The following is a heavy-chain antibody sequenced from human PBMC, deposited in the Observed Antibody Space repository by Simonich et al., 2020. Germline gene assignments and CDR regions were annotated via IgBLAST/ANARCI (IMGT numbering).Heavy chain of an antibody. CDR2: INPNSGGT. V-gene: IGHV1-2*02. CDR1: GYTFTGYY. J-gene: IGHJ3*02. CDR3: ARNGLVGILKAFDI. D-gene: IGHD2-21*01. Sequence: QVQLVQSGAEVKKPGASVKVSCKASGYTFTGYYMHWVQQAPGQGLEWMVWINPNSGGTNYAQKFQGRVTMNRDTSISTAYMELSRPRSDDTAVYYCARNGLVGILKAFDIWGQGTMVTVSS.